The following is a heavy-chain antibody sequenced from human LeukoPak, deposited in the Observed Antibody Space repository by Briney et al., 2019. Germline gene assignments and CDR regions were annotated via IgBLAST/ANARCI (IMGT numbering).Heavy chain of an antibody. V-gene: IGHV3-48*01. Sequence: GGSLRLSCEVSEFPFTLYNMNWVRQAPGKGLEWLSYISSSTNTIYYADSVKGRFTISRDNSTNTLYLQVNSLRAEDTAVYYCAKVGIDVYTMRGFDYWGQGTLVTVSS. CDR2: ISSSTNTI. D-gene: IGHD5-24*01. J-gene: IGHJ4*02. CDR1: EFPFTLYN. CDR3: AKVGIDVYTMRGFDY.